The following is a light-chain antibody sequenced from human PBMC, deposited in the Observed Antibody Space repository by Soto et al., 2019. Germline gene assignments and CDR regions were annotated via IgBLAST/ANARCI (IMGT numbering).Light chain of an antibody. CDR3: QQRSNWPPFT. CDR2: DAS. J-gene: IGKJ5*01. CDR1: QSVSTY. V-gene: IGKV3-11*01. Sequence: EIVLTQSPATLSLSPGERATLSCRASQSVSTYLAWYQHKPGQAPRLLIYDASNRATGIPARFSGSGSGTDFTLTISSLEPEDFAVYYCQQRSNWPPFTFGQGTRLRL.